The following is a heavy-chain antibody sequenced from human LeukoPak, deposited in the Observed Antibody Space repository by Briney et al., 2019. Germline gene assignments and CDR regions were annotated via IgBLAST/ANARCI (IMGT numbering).Heavy chain of an antibody. D-gene: IGHD2-2*01. CDR3: ASPYCSSTSCSTLHDF. CDR2: IKQDGAEK. CDR1: GFTFSSYD. J-gene: IGHJ4*02. Sequence: GGSLRLSCAACGFTFSSYDMHWVRQATGKGLEWVANIKQDGAEKYYVDSVKGRFTISRDNAKSSLYLQMNSLRAEDTAVYYCASPYCSSTSCSTLHDFRGQGTLVTVSS. V-gene: IGHV3-7*02.